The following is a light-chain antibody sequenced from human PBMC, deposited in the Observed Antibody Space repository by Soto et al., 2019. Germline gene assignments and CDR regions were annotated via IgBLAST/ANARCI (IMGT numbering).Light chain of an antibody. V-gene: IGKV3-11*01. CDR1: QGVSTY. CDR3: QQRYNWPPLT. Sequence: VLTQSPATLSLSPGERATLSCRASQGVSTYLAWYQQKPGQAPRLLIYDASNRATGVPARFSGSGSGTDFTLTISSLEPEDFAVYYCQQRYNWPPLTFGGRTKVEIK. CDR2: DAS. J-gene: IGKJ4*01.